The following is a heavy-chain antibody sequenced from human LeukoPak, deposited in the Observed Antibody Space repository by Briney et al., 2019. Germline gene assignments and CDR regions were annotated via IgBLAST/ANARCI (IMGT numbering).Heavy chain of an antibody. J-gene: IGHJ4*02. D-gene: IGHD3-22*01. CDR2: IWYDGTKK. V-gene: IGHV3-33*01. Sequence: PGGSLRLSCVVSGFTFNSFGMHWVRQAPGKGLEWVAFIWYDGTKKDYADSVKGRFTISRDNPKNTLYLQMNSLRAEDTAVYYCARDPSLYYYDSSGYFDYWGQGTLVTVSS. CDR1: GFTFNSFG. CDR3: ARDPSLYYYDSSGYFDY.